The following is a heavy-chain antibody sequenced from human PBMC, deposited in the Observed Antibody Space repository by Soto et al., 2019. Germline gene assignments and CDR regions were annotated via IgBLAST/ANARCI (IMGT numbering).Heavy chain of an antibody. V-gene: IGHV3-30-3*01. J-gene: IGHJ6*02. CDR2: ISYDGSNK. D-gene: IGHD5-12*01. Sequence: GGSLRLSCAASGFTFSSYAMHWVRQAPGKGLEWVAVISYDGSNKYYADSVKGRFTISRDNSKNTLYLQMNSLRAEDTAVYYCARTTDIVATLGMDVWGQGTTVTVSS. CDR1: GFTFSSYA. CDR3: ARTTDIVATLGMDV.